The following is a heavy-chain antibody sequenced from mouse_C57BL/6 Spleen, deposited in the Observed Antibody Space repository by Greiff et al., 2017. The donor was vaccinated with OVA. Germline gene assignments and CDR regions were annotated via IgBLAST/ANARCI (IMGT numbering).Heavy chain of an antibody. V-gene: IGHV1-52*01. CDR1: GYTFTSYW. CDR2: IDPSDSET. CDR3: ARGTTVYYFDY. Sequence: QVQLKQPGAELVRPGSSVKLSCKASGYTFTSYWMHWVKQRPIQGLEWIGNIDPSDSETHYNQKFKDKATLTVDKSSSTAYMQLSSLTSEDSAVYYCARGTTVYYFDYWGQGTTLTVSS. J-gene: IGHJ2*01. D-gene: IGHD1-1*01.